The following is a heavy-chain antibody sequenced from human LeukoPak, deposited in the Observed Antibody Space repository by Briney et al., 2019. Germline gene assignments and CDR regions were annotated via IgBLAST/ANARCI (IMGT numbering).Heavy chain of an antibody. CDR3: AKGSAAGRPYYFDY. Sequence: GGSLRLSCAASGFIFSNYAMSWVRQAPGKGLEWVSAIDSTGAYTWYADSVKGRFTISKDSSKTILYPQMNSLRAEDAAVYFCAKGSAAGRPYYFDYWGQGTLVTVSS. CDR2: IDSTGAYT. V-gene: IGHV3-23*01. D-gene: IGHD6-25*01. CDR1: GFIFSNYA. J-gene: IGHJ4*02.